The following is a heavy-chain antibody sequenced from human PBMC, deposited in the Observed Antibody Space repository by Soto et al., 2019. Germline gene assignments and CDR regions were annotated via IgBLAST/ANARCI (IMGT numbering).Heavy chain of an antibody. CDR3: ARERGSGWLLLQLLSDGMDV. CDR1: GYTFTGYY. V-gene: IGHV1-2*04. J-gene: IGHJ6*02. CDR2: INPNSGGT. Sequence: ASVKVSCKASGYTFTGYYMHWVRQAPGQGLEWMGWINPNSGGTNYAQKFQGWVTMTRDTSISTAYMELSRLRSDDTAVYYCARERGSGWLLLQLLSDGMDVRAQETTVTVSS. D-gene: IGHD6-19*01.